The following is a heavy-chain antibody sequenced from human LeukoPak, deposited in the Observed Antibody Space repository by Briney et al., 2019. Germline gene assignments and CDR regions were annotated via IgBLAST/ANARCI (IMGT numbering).Heavy chain of an antibody. J-gene: IGHJ6*02. Sequence: PGGSLRLSCAASGFTFSSYEMNWVRQAPGRGLEWVSYISSSGSTIYYADSVKGRFTISRDNAKNSLYLQMNSLRAEDTAVYYCANLAVAGAYYYGMDVWGQGTTVTVSS. D-gene: IGHD6-19*01. CDR1: GFTFSSYE. CDR2: ISSSGSTI. V-gene: IGHV3-48*03. CDR3: ANLAVAGAYYYGMDV.